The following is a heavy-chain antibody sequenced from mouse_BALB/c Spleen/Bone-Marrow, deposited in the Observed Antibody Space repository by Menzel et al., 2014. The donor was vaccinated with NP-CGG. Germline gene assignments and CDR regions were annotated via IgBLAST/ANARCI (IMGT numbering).Heavy chain of an antibody. CDR3: AITTVVNAIDY. CDR1: GYSITSGYT. D-gene: IGHD1-1*01. Sequence: EVQRVESGPDLVKPSQSLSLTCTVTGYSITSGYTWHWIRQFPGNTLEWMGYIHYSGTTNYNPSLKSRISIIRDTSKNQFFLQLNSVTTEDTATYYCAITTVVNAIDYWGQGTSVTVSS. CDR2: IHYSGTT. J-gene: IGHJ4*01. V-gene: IGHV3-1*02.